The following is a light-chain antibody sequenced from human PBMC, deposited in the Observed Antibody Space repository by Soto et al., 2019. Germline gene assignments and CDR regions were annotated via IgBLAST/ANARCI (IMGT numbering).Light chain of an antibody. J-gene: IGKJ3*01. V-gene: IGKV3-11*01. CDR2: EAS. CDR3: QQRFSWPPLFT. Sequence: EIVLTQSPATLSLSPGERATLSCRASQSVSNNLAWYQQKPGQAPRLLIYEASSRATGVPARFSGSGSGTDFSLTISRLEPEDFAVDYCQQRFSWPPLFTFGPGTKVDFK. CDR1: QSVSNN.